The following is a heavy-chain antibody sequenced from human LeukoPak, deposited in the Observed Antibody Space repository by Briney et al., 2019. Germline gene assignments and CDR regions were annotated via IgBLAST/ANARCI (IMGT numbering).Heavy chain of an antibody. J-gene: IGHJ4*02. D-gene: IGHD3-10*01. Sequence: PGGSLRLSCAASGFTFSSYAMHWVRQAPGKGLEYVSAISSNGGSTYYANSVKGRFTISRDNSKNTLYLQMGSLRAEDMAVYYCASSDAVSGPPDYWGQGTLVTVSS. CDR1: GFTFSSYA. V-gene: IGHV3-64*01. CDR2: ISSNGGST. CDR3: ASSDAVSGPPDY.